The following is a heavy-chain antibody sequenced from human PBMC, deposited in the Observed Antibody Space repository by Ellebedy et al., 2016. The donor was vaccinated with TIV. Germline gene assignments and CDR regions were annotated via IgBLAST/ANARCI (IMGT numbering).Heavy chain of an antibody. V-gene: IGHV1-2*02. J-gene: IGHJ4*02. CDR2: IDPNSGDT. Sequence: AASVKVSCKASGYTFTDYYMHWVRQAPGQGLEWMGWIDPNSGDTNYAQKFQGRVTMTRDTSISTTYMDLSRLRSDDTAVYYCASAVMIPAPNCWGQGTLVTVSS. CDR1: GYTFTDYY. D-gene: IGHD3-16*01. CDR3: ASAVMIPAPNC.